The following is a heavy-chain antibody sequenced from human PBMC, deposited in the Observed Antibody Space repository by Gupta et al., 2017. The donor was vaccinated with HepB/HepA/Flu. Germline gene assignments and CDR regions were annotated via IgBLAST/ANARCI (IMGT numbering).Heavy chain of an antibody. J-gene: IGHJ5*02. CDR1: GVSFSGYY. V-gene: IGHV4-34*01. CDR3: ARVRIIVVVPAARGGWFDP. Sequence: QVQLQQWGAGLLKPSETLSLTCAVYGVSFSGYYWSWIRQPPGKGLEWIGEINHSGSTNYNPSLKSRVTISVDTSKNQFSLKLSSVTAADTAVYYCARVRIIVVVPAARGGWFDPWGQGTLVTVSS. D-gene: IGHD2-2*01. CDR2: INHSGST.